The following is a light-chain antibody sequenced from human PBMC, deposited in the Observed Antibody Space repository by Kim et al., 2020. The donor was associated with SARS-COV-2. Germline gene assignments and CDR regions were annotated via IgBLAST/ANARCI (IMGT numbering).Light chain of an antibody. CDR1: DTGTKS. CDR2: YNT. CDR3: QVWDRSSDYVF. Sequence: SYELTQPPSVSVAPGKTARITCGGNDTGTKSVHWYQARPGQAPVMVIYYNTDRPSGIPERVSGSNSGNTATLTISGVEAGDEADYYCQVWDRSSDYVFFG. V-gene: IGLV3-21*04. J-gene: IGLJ1*01.